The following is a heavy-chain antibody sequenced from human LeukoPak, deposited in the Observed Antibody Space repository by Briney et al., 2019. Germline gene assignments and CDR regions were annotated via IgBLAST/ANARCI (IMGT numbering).Heavy chain of an antibody. Sequence: GGSLRLSCAAPGFTFDDYAMHWVRQAPGKGLEWVSGISWNSGSIGYADSVKGRFTISRDNAKNSLYLQMNSLRAEDTALYYCAKAVYYYDSSGYPRGFDYWGQGTLVTVSS. CDR1: GFTFDDYA. D-gene: IGHD3-22*01. CDR3: AKAVYYYDSSGYPRGFDY. J-gene: IGHJ4*02. CDR2: ISWNSGSI. V-gene: IGHV3-9*01.